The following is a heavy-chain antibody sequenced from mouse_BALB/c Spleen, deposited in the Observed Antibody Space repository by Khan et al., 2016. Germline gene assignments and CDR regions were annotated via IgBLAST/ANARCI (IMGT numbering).Heavy chain of an antibody. Sequence: EVQLQESGPGLVKPSQSLSLTCTVTGYSITSDYAWNWIRQFPGNKLEWMGYISYSGLTNYNPSLKSRISITRDTSKNQFFLQLISVTTEDTATYDCAYDGYYAWFPYWGQGTLVTISA. D-gene: IGHD2-3*01. CDR2: ISYSGLT. CDR1: GYSITSDYA. CDR3: AYDGYYAWFPY. J-gene: IGHJ3*01. V-gene: IGHV3-2*02.